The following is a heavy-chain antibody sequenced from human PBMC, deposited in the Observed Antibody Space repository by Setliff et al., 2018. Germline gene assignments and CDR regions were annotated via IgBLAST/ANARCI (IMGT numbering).Heavy chain of an antibody. V-gene: IGHV3-23*01. D-gene: IGHD5-12*01. CDR2: ISTFGGMQ. J-gene: IGHJ4*02. Sequence: LRLSCVASGFTFNTFAMNWVRQAPGKGLEWVSTISTFGGMQYYADSVKGRFTISRDNSKNTLFLTMNSLRAEDTAVYYCAKDISAGGWLQLYSYDYWGQGTLVTVSS. CDR1: GFTFNTFA. CDR3: AKDISAGGWLQLYSYDY.